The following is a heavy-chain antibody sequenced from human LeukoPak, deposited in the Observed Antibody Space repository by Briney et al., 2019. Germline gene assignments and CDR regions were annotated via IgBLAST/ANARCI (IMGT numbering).Heavy chain of an antibody. V-gene: IGHV3-23*01. CDR3: AKRVPTNMGSPFDF. D-gene: IGHD2-2*01. CDR2: IHDNGGNT. Sequence: GGSLSLSCAASGFTFSSYAMSWVRQAPGKGLEWVSTIHDNGGNTYYADSVKGRLTISRDNSKNTLYLQMNSLRAEDTATYYCAKRVPTNMGSPFDFRGQGPLVTVSS. CDR1: GFTFSSYA. J-gene: IGHJ4*02.